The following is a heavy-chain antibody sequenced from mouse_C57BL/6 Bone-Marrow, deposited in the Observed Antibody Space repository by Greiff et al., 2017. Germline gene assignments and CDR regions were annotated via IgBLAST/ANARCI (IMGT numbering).Heavy chain of an antibody. Sequence: VQLQQPGAELVRPGSSVKLSCKASGYTFTSSWMDWVKQRPGQGLEWIGNIYPSDSETHYNQKFKDKATLTVDKSSSTAYMQLSSLTSEDSAVYYCARGVYSNYGAYWGQGTLVTVSA. CDR2: IYPSDSET. J-gene: IGHJ3*01. V-gene: IGHV1-61*01. CDR3: ARGVYSNYGAY. D-gene: IGHD2-5*01. CDR1: GYTFTSSW.